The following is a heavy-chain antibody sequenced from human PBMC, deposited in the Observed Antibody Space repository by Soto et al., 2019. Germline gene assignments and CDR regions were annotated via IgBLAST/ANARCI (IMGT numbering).Heavy chain of an antibody. J-gene: IGHJ4*02. Sequence: ASVKVSCKAAGYTFTSYGINWVRQAPGQGLEWMGWISAYNGNTHYAQKLQGRVTMTTDTSTSTAYMELRSLRSDDTAVYYCARVQSGYDFAYWGQGTLVTVSS. CDR2: ISAYNGNT. CDR3: ARVQSGYDFAY. V-gene: IGHV1-18*01. D-gene: IGHD5-12*01. CDR1: GYTFTSYG.